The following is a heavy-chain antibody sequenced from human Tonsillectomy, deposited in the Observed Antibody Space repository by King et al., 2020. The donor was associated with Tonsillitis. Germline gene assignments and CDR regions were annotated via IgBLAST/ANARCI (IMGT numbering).Heavy chain of an antibody. CDR3: TRGRAAVANYYYNGMDV. J-gene: IGHJ6*02. Sequence: VQLVESGGGLVKPGRSLRLSCTGSGFTFGDYARSWVRQAPGKGLQWVGFIRSKVYGGTTEYAASVKGRFTISRDDSTSIAYLQMTSLKTEDTAVYYCTRGRAAVANYYYNGMDVWGQGTTVTVSS. D-gene: IGHD6-19*01. V-gene: IGHV3-49*04. CDR2: IRSKVYGGTT. CDR1: GFTFGDYA.